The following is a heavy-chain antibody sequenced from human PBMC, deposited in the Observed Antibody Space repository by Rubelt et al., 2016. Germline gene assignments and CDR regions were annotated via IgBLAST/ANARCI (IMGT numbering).Heavy chain of an antibody. CDR1: GFTFKQYA. D-gene: IGHD2-21*02. J-gene: IGHJ5*01. Sequence: EVQLVESGGGLVQPGGSLRLSCAASGFTFKQYAMNWVRQASGKGPEWVSSIDSYSRTTFYADSVKGRFTIYRANSKDMLYWEINTLRGEETAIYDCGRDSVRSGDKSGWVDSWGQGTLVTVSS. CDR2: IDSYSRTT. CDR3: GRDSVRSGDKSGWVDS. V-gene: IGHV3-23*04.